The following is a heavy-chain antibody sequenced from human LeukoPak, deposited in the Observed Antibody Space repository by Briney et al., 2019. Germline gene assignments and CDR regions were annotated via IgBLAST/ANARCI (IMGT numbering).Heavy chain of an antibody. Sequence: SETLSLTCTVSGGSISSSSYYWGWIRQPPGKGLEWIGSIYYSGSTYYNPSLKSRVTISVDTSRNQFSLKLSSVTAADTAVYYCALRPVTLSAFDIWGQGTMVTVSS. CDR1: GGSISSSSYY. D-gene: IGHD6-6*01. J-gene: IGHJ3*02. V-gene: IGHV4-39*01. CDR2: IYYSGST. CDR3: ALRPVTLSAFDI.